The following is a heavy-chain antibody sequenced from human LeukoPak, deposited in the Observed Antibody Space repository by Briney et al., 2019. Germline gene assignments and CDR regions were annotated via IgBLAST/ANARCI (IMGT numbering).Heavy chain of an antibody. Sequence: SETLSLTCTVSGGSISSSSYYWGWIRQPPGKGLEWIGEINHSGSTNYNPSLKSRVTISVDKSKNQFSLKLSSVTAADTAVYYCARDYSSSWQMGWFDPWGQGTLVTVSS. V-gene: IGHV4-39*07. D-gene: IGHD6-13*01. CDR1: GGSISSSSYY. J-gene: IGHJ5*02. CDR2: INHSGST. CDR3: ARDYSSSWQMGWFDP.